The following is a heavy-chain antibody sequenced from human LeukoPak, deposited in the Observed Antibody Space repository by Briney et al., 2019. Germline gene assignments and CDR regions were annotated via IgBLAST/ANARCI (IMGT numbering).Heavy chain of an antibody. CDR1: GFTVSSNY. Sequence: GGSLRLSCAASGFTVSSNYMSWVRQAPGKGLEWVSFIYSGGSTYYADSVKGRFTISRDNSKNTLYLQMNSLRAEDTAVYYCARDRVGATDYFDYWGQGTLVTVSS. J-gene: IGHJ4*02. CDR2: IYSGGST. V-gene: IGHV3-53*05. D-gene: IGHD1-26*01. CDR3: ARDRVGATDYFDY.